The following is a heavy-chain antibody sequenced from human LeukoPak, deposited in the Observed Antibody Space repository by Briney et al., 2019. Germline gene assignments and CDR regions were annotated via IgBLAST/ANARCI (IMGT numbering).Heavy chain of an antibody. CDR3: ARLTTVIHGVFDY. CDR1: GGSISSYY. V-gene: IGHV4-59*01. D-gene: IGHD4-17*01. CDR2: IYYSGST. J-gene: IGHJ4*02. Sequence: SETLSLTCTVSGGSISSYYWSWIRQPPGKGLEWIGYIYYSGSTNYNPSLKSRVTISVDTSKNQFSLKLSSVTAADTAVYYCARLTTVIHGVFDYWGQGTLVTVSS.